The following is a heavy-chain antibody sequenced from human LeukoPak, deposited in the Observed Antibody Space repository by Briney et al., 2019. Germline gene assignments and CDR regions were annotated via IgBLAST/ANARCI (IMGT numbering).Heavy chain of an antibody. CDR3: ARHGGYYFDY. V-gene: IGHV4-34*01. CDR1: GGSFSGYY. Sequence: SETLSLTCAVYGGSFSGYYWSWIRQPPGKGLEWIGEINYSGSTNYNPSLKSRVTISVDTSKNQFSLRLSSLTAADTVVYYCARHGGYYFDYWGQGNLVTVSS. J-gene: IGHJ4*02. D-gene: IGHD3-16*01. CDR2: INYSGST.